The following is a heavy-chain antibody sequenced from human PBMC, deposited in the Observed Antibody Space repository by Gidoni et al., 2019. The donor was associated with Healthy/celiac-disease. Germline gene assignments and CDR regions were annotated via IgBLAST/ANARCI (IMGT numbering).Heavy chain of an antibody. CDR2: FDPGDGET. J-gene: IGHJ4*02. CDR3: ATDFLYLGRGVVGATTFDY. V-gene: IGHV1-24*01. CDR1: GYTLTELS. Sequence: QVQLVQSGAEVKKPGASVKVSCKVSGYTLTELSMHWVRQAPGKGLEWMGGFDPGDGETIYAQKFQGRVTITEDTSTDTAYMELSSLRSEDTAVYYCATDFLYLGRGVVGATTFDYWGQGTLVTVSS. D-gene: IGHD1-26*01.